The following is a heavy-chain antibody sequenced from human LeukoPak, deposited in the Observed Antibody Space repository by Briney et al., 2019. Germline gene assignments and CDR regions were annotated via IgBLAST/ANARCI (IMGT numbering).Heavy chain of an antibody. V-gene: IGHV3-23*01. Sequence: PGGPLSLSCAVSGFPFSDVAMSWVRQAPGKGLEWVSTISGGGENTYYTASVKGRFTISRENSKNALFLQMVSLRAEDTAVYYCAKFEGALLGNYYMDVWGKGTTVTVSS. J-gene: IGHJ6*03. CDR1: GFPFSDVA. CDR3: AKFEGALLGNYYMDV. CDR2: ISGGGENT.